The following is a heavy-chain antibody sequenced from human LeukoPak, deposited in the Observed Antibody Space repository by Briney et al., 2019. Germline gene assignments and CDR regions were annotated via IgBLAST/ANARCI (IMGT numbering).Heavy chain of an antibody. D-gene: IGHD2-15*01. CDR3: ARTLDDCSGGSCYLFRAFDI. CDR1: GFTFSNAW. Sequence: GGSLRLSCAASGFTFSNAWMSWVRQAPGKGLEWVANIKQDGSEKYYVDSVKGRFTISRDNAKNSLYLQMNSLRAEDTAVYYCARTLDDCSGGSCYLFRAFDIWGQGTMVTVSS. J-gene: IGHJ3*02. V-gene: IGHV3-7*01. CDR2: IKQDGSEK.